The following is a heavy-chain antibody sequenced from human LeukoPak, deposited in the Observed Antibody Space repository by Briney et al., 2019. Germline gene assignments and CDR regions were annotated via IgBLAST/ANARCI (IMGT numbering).Heavy chain of an antibody. CDR2: IYYSGST. Sequence: PSQTLSLTCTVSGGFISSGDYYWSWIRQPPGKGLEWIGYIYYSGSTYYNPSLKSRVTISVDTSKNQFSLKLSSVTAADTAVYYCASWNNDYGAYYFDYWGQGTLVTVSS. D-gene: IGHD4-17*01. CDR3: ASWNNDYGAYYFDY. CDR1: GGFISSGDYY. J-gene: IGHJ4*02. V-gene: IGHV4-30-4*01.